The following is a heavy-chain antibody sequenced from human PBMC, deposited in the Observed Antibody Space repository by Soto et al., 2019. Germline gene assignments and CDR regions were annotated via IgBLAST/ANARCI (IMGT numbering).Heavy chain of an antibody. CDR1: GFTFDDYA. CDR3: AKVLLWFGEPNYYYYYGMDV. D-gene: IGHD3-10*01. J-gene: IGHJ6*02. V-gene: IGHV3-9*01. Sequence: GGSLRLSCAASGFTFDDYAMHWVRQAPGKGLEWVSGISWNSGSIGYADSVKGRFTISRDNAKNSLYLQMNSLRAEDTALYYCAKVLLWFGEPNYYYYYGMDVWGQGTTVT. CDR2: ISWNSGSI.